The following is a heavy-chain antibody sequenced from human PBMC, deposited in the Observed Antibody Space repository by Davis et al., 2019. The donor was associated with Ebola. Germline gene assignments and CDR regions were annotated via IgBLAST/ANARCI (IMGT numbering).Heavy chain of an antibody. CDR1: GYTFTSYG. J-gene: IGHJ4*02. CDR3: ARAQFPTTSDH. D-gene: IGHD1-1*01. V-gene: IGHV1-18*04. CDR2: ISAYNGNT. Sequence: ASVKVSCKASGYTFTSYGISWVRQAPGQGLEWMGWISAYNGNTNYAQNVQGRVTMTTDTSTSTAYIEVGSLTSDDTAVYYCARAQFPTTSDHWGQGTLVTVSS.